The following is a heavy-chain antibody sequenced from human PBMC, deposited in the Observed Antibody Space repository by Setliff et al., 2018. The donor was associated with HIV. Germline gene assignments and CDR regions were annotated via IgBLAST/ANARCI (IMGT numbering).Heavy chain of an antibody. CDR1: GYSITSGYS. CDR2: AYHSGRT. CDR3: ARRGPTWFGELSTFDY. J-gene: IGHJ4*02. D-gene: IGHD3-10*01. Sequence: PSETLSLTCAVSGYSITSGYSWGWIRQSPGKGLEWIGNAYHSGRTYYNPSLKSRVAMSIDTSKNQFSLRLNSVTAADTAMYYCARRGPTWFGELSTFDYWGQGTLVTVSS. V-gene: IGHV4-38-2*01.